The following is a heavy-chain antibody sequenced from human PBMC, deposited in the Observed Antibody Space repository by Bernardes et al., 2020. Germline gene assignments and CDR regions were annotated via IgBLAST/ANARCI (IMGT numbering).Heavy chain of an antibody. J-gene: IGHJ4*02. D-gene: IGHD5-18*01. CDR3: ASTTGYSYGYRFDY. CDR1: GGSISSYY. CDR2: IYYSGST. Sequence: SETLSLTCTVSGGSISSYYWSWIRQPPGKGLEWIGYIYYSGSTNYNPSLKSRVTISVDTSKNQFSLKLSSVTAADTAVYYCASTTGYSYGYRFDYWGQGTLVTVSS. V-gene: IGHV4-59*01.